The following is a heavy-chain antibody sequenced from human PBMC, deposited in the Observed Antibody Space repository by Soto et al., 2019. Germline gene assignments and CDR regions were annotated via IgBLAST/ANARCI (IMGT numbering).Heavy chain of an antibody. Sequence: QVQLQESGPGLVKPSQTLSLTCTVSGGSISSSAYYWGWIRQHPGKGLEWIGYISHSGSTYYNPSLKSRVISSVDTSKNQFSLRLTSVTAADTAVYYCAREYTYGSNFFDCWGQGALVTVSS. CDR1: GGSISSSAYY. CDR2: ISHSGST. J-gene: IGHJ4*02. V-gene: IGHV4-31*03. D-gene: IGHD5-18*01. CDR3: AREYTYGSNFFDC.